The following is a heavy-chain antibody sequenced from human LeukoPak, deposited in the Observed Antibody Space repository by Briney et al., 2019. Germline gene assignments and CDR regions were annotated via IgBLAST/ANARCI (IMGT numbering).Heavy chain of an antibody. CDR1: GFTFSSYA. Sequence: GGSLRLSCAASGFTFSSYAMHWVRQAPGKGLEWVAVISYDVSNKYYADSVKGRFTISRDNSKNTVYLQINSLRVEDTAVYYCAREGYGSGSYLVRMRAFDIWGQGTMVTVSS. V-gene: IGHV3-30*04. CDR3: AREGYGSGSYLVRMRAFDI. D-gene: IGHD3-10*01. CDR2: ISYDVSNK. J-gene: IGHJ3*02.